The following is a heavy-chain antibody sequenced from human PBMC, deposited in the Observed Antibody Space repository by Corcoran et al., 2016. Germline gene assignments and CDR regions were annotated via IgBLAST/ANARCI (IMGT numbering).Heavy chain of an antibody. CDR3: ARAGSTLGYYYYGMDV. J-gene: IGHJ6*02. CDR1: GFPFRSYG. D-gene: IGHD3-10*01. Sequence: QVQLVESGGGVVQPGRSLRLSCAASGFPFRSYGMHWDHQAPGKGLEWVAVIWYDGSNKYYADSVKGRFNISRNNSKNTLYLQMNSLRAEDTAGYYCARAGSTLGYYYYGMDVWGQGTTVTVSS. V-gene: IGHV3-33*01. CDR2: IWYDGSNK.